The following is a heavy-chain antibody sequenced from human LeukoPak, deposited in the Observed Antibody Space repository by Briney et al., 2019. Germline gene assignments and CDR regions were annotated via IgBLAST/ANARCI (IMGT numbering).Heavy chain of an antibody. Sequence: GGSLNLSCAASEFTFSSCAMSWVRQAPGKGLEWVPIISTTGGGTYYADSVKGRFTISRDNSKNTLYLHMNSLRAEDAAIYYCAKTVFETSGFYPNFDYWGQGTLVTASS. J-gene: IGHJ4*02. V-gene: IGHV3-23*01. CDR2: ISTTGGGT. D-gene: IGHD3-22*01. CDR1: EFTFSSCA. CDR3: AKTVFETSGFYPNFDY.